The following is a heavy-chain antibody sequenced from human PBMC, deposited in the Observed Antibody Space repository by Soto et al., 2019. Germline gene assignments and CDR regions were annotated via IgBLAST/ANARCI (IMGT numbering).Heavy chain of an antibody. CDR1: GFTFTSSA. V-gene: IGHV1-58*02. CDR3: AAPGSGSYYYGMDV. CDR2: IVVGSGNT. Sequence: QMQLVQSGPEVKKPGTSVKVSCKASGFTFTSSAMQWVRQARGQRREWIGWIVVGSGNTNYAQKFQERVTITRDMSTSTAYMELRSRRSEDTAVYYGAAPGSGSYYYGMDVWGQGTTVTVSS. J-gene: IGHJ6*02. D-gene: IGHD3-10*01.